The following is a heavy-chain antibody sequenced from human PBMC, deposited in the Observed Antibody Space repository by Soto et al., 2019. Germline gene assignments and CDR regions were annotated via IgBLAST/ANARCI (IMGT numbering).Heavy chain of an antibody. V-gene: IGHV1-2*04. J-gene: IGHJ6*02. CDR1: GYTFTGYY. CDR3: ARDLNYYGSGSYYNSKGKYYYYGMDV. Sequence: ASVKVSCKASGYTFTGYYMHWVRQAPGQGLEWMGWINPNSSGTNYAQKFQGWVTMTRDTSISTAYMELSRLRSDDTAVYYCARDLNYYGSGSYYNSKGKYYYYGMDVWGQGTTVTVSS. CDR2: INPNSSGT. D-gene: IGHD3-10*01.